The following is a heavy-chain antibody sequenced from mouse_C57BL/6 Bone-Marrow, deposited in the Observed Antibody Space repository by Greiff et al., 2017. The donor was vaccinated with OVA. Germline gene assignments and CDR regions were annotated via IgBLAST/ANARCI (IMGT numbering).Heavy chain of an antibody. J-gene: IGHJ2*01. CDR2: INPSNGGT. V-gene: IGHV1-53*01. D-gene: IGHD1-1*01. CDR1: GYTFTSYW. Sequence: VQLQQPGPELVKPGASVKLSCKASGYTFTSYWMHWVKQRPGQGLEWIGNINPSNGGTNYNEKFKSKATLTVDKSSSTAYMQLSSLTSEDSAVYYCARTVVASYYFDYWGQGTTLTVSS. CDR3: ARTVVASYYFDY.